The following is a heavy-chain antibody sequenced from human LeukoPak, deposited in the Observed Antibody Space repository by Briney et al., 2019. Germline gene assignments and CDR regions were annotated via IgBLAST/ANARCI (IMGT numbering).Heavy chain of an antibody. CDR1: GISFSRYG. D-gene: IGHD3-22*01. CDR2: ISYDGSNK. V-gene: IGHV3-30*03. Sequence: GGSLRLSCAASGISFSRYGMNWVRQAPGKGLEWVAVISYDGSNKYYADSVKGRFTISRDNSKNTLYLQMNSLRTEDTAVYYCARDYYDSSGYYDYWGQGTLVTVSS. J-gene: IGHJ4*02. CDR3: ARDYYDSSGYYDY.